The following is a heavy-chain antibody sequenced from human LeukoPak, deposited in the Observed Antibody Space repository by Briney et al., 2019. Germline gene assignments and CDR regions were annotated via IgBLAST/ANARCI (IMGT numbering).Heavy chain of an antibody. CDR3: AREWTFGFLTNFDP. D-gene: IGHD3-10*01. CDR2: INWNGGST. CDR1: GFTFDDYG. Sequence: PGGSLRLSCAASGFTFDDYGMSWVRQAPGKGLEWVSGINWNGGSTGYADSVKGRFTISRDNAKNSLYLQMNSLRAEDTAVYYCAREWTFGFLTNFDPWGQGTLVTVSS. V-gene: IGHV3-20*04. J-gene: IGHJ5*02.